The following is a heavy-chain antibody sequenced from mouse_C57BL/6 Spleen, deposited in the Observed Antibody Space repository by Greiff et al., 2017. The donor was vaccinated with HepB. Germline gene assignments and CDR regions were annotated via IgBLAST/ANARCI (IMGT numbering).Heavy chain of an antibody. CDR3: ARWDTTVVADY. CDR1: GYAFSSYW. J-gene: IGHJ2*01. D-gene: IGHD1-1*01. V-gene: IGHV1-80*01. Sequence: VQLVESGAELVKPGASVKISCKASGYAFSSYWMNWVKQRPGKGLEWIGQIYPGDGDTNYNGKFKGKATLTADKSSSTAYMQLSSLTSEDSAVYFCARWDTTVVADYWGQGTTLTVSS. CDR2: IYPGDGDT.